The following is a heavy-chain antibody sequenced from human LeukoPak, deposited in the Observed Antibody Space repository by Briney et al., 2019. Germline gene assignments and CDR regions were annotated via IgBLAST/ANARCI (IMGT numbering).Heavy chain of an antibody. J-gene: IGHJ4*02. CDR3: ARVSLSSGCLSN. V-gene: IGHV3-11*04. CDR2: ISSSGSTI. D-gene: IGHD6-19*01. CDR1: GFTFSGYY. Sequence: GGSLRLSCAASGFTFSGYYMSWIRQAPGKGLEWVSYISSSGSTIYYADSVKGRFTISRDNAKNTLFLQMNGLRAEDTAVYYCARVSLSSGCLSNWGQGTLVTVSS.